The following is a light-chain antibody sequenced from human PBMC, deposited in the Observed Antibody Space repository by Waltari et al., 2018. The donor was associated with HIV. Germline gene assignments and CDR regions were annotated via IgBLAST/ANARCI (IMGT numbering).Light chain of an antibody. CDR3: QQSYSTLT. CDR2: GAV. J-gene: IGKJ4*01. Sequence: DIQMTQSPSSLSASVGDRVTITCRASQSIRHYLNWYQHKPGKAPKLLIYGAVTLQSGVPSRFSGSGSGTDFTLTIFSLQPEDFATYFFQQSYSTLTFGVGTKVEIK. V-gene: IGKV1-39*01. CDR1: QSIRHY.